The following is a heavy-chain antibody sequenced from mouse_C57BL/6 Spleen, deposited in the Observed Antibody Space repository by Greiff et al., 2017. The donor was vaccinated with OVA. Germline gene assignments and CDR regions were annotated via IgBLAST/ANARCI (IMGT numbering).Heavy chain of an antibody. CDR3: ARSGPTVVAKDY. D-gene: IGHD1-1*01. Sequence: VQLQQSGAELVKPGASVKISCKASGYAFSSYWMNWVKQRPGKGLEWIGQIYPGDGDTNYNGKFKGKATLTADKSSSTAYMQLSSLTSEDSAVYFCARSGPTVVAKDYWGQGTTLTVSS. J-gene: IGHJ2*01. CDR1: GYAFSSYW. CDR2: IYPGDGDT. V-gene: IGHV1-80*01.